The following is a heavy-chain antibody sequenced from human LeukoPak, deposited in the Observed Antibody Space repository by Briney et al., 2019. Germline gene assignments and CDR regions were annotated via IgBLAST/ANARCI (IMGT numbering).Heavy chain of an antibody. J-gene: IGHJ3*02. D-gene: IGHD2-2*01. CDR1: GFTFSSYA. CDR2: ISGSGGST. V-gene: IGHV3-23*01. CDR3: AKGGVVVPAAIFHAFDI. Sequence: GGSLRLSCAASGFTFSSYAMSWVRQAPGKGLEWVSAISGSGGSTYYADSVKGRFTISRDNSKNTLYLQMNSLRAEDTAVYYCAKGGVVVPAAIFHAFDIWGQGTMVTVSS.